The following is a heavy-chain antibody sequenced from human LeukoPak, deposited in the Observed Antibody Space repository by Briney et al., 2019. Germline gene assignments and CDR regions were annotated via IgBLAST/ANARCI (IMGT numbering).Heavy chain of an antibody. CDR1: GGSFSGYQ. CDR2: INQSGST. CDR3: ARGGYYGSGRMYDY. D-gene: IGHD3-10*01. Sequence: SETLSLTCAVYGGSFSGYQWSWIRQPPGKGLEWIGEINQSGSTNYNPSLKSRVTISVDTSKNQFSLKLSSVTAADTAVYYCARGGYYGSGRMYDYWGQGTLVTVSS. J-gene: IGHJ4*02. V-gene: IGHV4-34*01.